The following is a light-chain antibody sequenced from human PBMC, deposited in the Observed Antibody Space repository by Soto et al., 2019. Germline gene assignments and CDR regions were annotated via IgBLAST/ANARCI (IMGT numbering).Light chain of an antibody. V-gene: IGLV4-69*01. CDR3: QTWGTGTWV. CDR2: VDSDGSH. Sequence: QAVVTQSPSASASPGASVRLTCTLSSGHSSYAIAWHQQQPEKGPRYLMKVDSDGSHIKGDGIPDRFSGSSSGAERYLTISSLQSEDEADYYCQTWGTGTWVFGGGTKLTVL. CDR1: SGHSSYA. J-gene: IGLJ3*02.